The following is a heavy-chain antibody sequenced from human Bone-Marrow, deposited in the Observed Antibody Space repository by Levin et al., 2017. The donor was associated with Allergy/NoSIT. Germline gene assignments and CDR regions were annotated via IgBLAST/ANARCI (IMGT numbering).Heavy chain of an antibody. J-gene: IGHJ6*03. V-gene: IGHV4-59*08. D-gene: IGHD2-8*02. CDR2: IYYSGST. CDR1: GGSISGYY. Sequence: SQTLSLTCSVSGGSISGYYWSWIRKPPGKGLEWIGYIYYSGSTRYNPSLQSRLTISVDTSKNQFSLNLNSVTAADTAVYYCARLGTGDNFYYYIEVWGKGTTVTVSS. CDR3: ARLGTGDNFYYYIEV.